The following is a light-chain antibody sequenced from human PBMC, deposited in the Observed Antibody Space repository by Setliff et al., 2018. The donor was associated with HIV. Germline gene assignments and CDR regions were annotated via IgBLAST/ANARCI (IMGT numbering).Light chain of an antibody. V-gene: IGLV9-49*01. CDR2: GGTGGIVG. Sequence: QPVLTQAPSASASLGASVTLTCTLSSDYSNFKVDWYQQRPGKGPRFVMRGGTGGIVGSKGDGIPDRFSVSGAGLNRYLTIKNILEEDESDYHGGADHGSGTNFVYVFGTGTKVTV. J-gene: IGLJ1*01. CDR1: SDYSNFK. CDR3: GADHGSGTNFVYV.